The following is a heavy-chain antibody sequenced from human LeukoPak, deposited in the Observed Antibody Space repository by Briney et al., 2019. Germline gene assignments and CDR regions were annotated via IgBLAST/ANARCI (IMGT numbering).Heavy chain of an antibody. J-gene: IGHJ5*02. Sequence: GGSLRLSCAASGFTFSSYSMNWVRQAPGKGLEWVSSISSSSSYIYYADSVKGRFTISRDNAKNSLYLQMNSLRVEDTAVYYCARLGLEVGGPNWFDPWGQGTLVTVSS. D-gene: IGHD1-1*01. V-gene: IGHV3-21*01. CDR3: ARLGLEVGGPNWFDP. CDR2: ISSSSSYI. CDR1: GFTFSSYS.